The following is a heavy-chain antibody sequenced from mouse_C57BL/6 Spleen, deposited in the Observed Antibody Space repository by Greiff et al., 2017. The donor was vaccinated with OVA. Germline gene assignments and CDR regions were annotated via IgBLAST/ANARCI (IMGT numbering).Heavy chain of an antibody. Sequence: VKVVESGAELMKPGASVKLSCKATGYTFTGYWIEWVKQRPGHGLEWIGEILPGSGSTNYNEKFKGKATFTADTSSNTAYMQLSSLTTEDSAIYYCARGIYYYGSRHWYFDVWGTGTTVTVSS. J-gene: IGHJ1*03. CDR2: ILPGSGST. CDR3: ARGIYYYGSRHWYFDV. D-gene: IGHD1-1*01. V-gene: IGHV1-9*01. CDR1: GYTFTGYW.